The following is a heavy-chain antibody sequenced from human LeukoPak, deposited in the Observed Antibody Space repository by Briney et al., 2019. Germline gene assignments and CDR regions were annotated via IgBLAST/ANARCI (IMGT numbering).Heavy chain of an antibody. CDR2: IYSGGST. CDR1: GFTVSSNY. D-gene: IGHD6-13*01. Sequence: GGSLRLSCAASGFTVSSNYMSWVRQAPGKGLEWVSVIYSGGSTYYADSVKGRFTISRDNSKNTLYLQMNSLRAEDTAVYYCAKPRGYSSSWYVGYFQHWGQGTLVTVSS. V-gene: IGHV3-53*05. J-gene: IGHJ1*01. CDR3: AKPRGYSSSWYVGYFQH.